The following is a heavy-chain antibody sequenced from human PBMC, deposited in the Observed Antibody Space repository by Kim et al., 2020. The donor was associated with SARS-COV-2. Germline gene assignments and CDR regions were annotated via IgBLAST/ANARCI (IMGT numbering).Heavy chain of an antibody. Sequence: GGSLRLSCAASGFTFSSYGMHWVRQAPGKGLEWVAVISYDGSNKYYADSVKGRFTISRDNSKNTLYLQMNSLRAEDTAVYYCAKDPYIYPGIQAGYGMDVWGQGTTVTVSS. CDR3: AKDPYIYPGIQAGYGMDV. V-gene: IGHV3-30*18. D-gene: IGHD2-2*02. CDR1: GFTFSSYG. CDR2: ISYDGSNK. J-gene: IGHJ6*02.